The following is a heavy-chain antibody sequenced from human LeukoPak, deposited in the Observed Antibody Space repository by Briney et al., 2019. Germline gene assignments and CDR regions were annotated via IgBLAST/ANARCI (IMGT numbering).Heavy chain of an antibody. Sequence: SVKVSCKASGGTFSSYAISWVRQAPGQGLEWMGGIIPIFGTANYAQKFQGRVTITTDESTSTAYMELSSLRSEDTAVYYCARALPRRYHYYYYMDVWGKGTTVTVSS. J-gene: IGHJ6*03. V-gene: IGHV1-69*05. CDR3: ARALPRRYHYYYYMDV. CDR1: GGTFSSYA. CDR2: IIPIFGTA. D-gene: IGHD2-15*01.